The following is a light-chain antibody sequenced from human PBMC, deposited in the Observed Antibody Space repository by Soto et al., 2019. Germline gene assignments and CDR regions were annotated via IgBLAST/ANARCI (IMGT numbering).Light chain of an antibody. CDR1: SSNIGAGYD. J-gene: IGLJ2*01. CDR3: LSFDSSLSVV. CDR2: GNT. Sequence: QSVLTQPPSVSGAPGQRVTISCTGSSSNIGAGYDVHWYQQLPGRAPKLLIYGNTNRPSGVPDRFSGSKSGTSASLAITGLQAEDEADYYCLSFDSSLSVVFGGGTTFTVL. V-gene: IGLV1-40*01.